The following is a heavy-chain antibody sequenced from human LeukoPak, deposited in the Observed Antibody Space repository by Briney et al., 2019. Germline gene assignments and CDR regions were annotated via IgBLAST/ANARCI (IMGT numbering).Heavy chain of an antibody. V-gene: IGHV3-53*01. CDR3: AKYTSRVWFDP. CDR2: IYSGGST. Sequence: GGSLRLSCAASGFTVSSNYMTWVRQASGKGLEWVSVIYSGGSTYYADSVKGRFTISRDNSKSTLYLQMNSLRAEDTTIYYCAKYTSRVWFDPWGQGTLVTVSS. CDR1: GFTVSSNY. D-gene: IGHD2-2*01. J-gene: IGHJ5*02.